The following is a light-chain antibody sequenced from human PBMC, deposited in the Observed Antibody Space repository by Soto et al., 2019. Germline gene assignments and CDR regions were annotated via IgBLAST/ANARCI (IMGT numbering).Light chain of an antibody. J-gene: IGKJ1*01. V-gene: IGKV3-20*01. CDR3: QQYGSSPSWT. Sequence: EIVLTQSPGTLSLSPGERATLSCRASQSVSSNFLAWYQQKPGQAPRLLIYGASNRATGFPDRFSGSGSGTDFTLTITRLEPEDFAVYYCQQYGSSPSWTFGQGTKVDIK. CDR2: GAS. CDR1: QSVSSNF.